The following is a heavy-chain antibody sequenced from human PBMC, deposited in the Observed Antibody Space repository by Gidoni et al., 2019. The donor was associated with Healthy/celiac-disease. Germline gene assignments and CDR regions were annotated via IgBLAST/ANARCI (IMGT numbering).Heavy chain of an antibody. CDR2: ISSSSSYI. D-gene: IGHD3-22*01. Sequence: EVQLVESGGGLVKPGGSLRLSGAASGFTFSSYSMNWVRQAPGKGLEWVSSISSSSSYIYYADSVKGRFTISRDNAKNSLYLQMNSLRAEDTAVYYCARVLYYEHDAFDIWGQGTMVTVSS. V-gene: IGHV3-21*01. J-gene: IGHJ3*02. CDR3: ARVLYYEHDAFDI. CDR1: GFTFSSYS.